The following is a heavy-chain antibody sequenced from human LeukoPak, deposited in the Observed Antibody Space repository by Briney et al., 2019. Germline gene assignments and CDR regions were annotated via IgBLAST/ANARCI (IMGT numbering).Heavy chain of an antibody. J-gene: IGHJ4*02. D-gene: IGHD3-22*01. CDR1: GGSISSSSYY. V-gene: IGHV4-39*07. CDR2: IYYSGST. CDR3: AREDYYNSGGYYLDY. Sequence: SETLSLTCTVSGGSISSSSYYWGWIRQPPGKGLEWIGSIYYSGSTYYNPSLKSRVTISVDTSKNQFSLKLSSVTAADTAVYFCAREDYYNSGGYYLDYWGQGTLVTVSS.